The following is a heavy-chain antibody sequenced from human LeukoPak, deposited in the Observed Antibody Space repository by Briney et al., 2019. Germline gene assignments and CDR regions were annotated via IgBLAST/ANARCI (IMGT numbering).Heavy chain of an antibody. D-gene: IGHD3-3*01. CDR2: IYRSGST. J-gene: IGHJ3*02. CDR1: GYSISSGYY. Sequence: PSETLSLTCAVSGYSISSGYYWGWIRQPPGKGLEWIGSIYRSGSTYYNPSLKSRVTISVDTSKNQFSLKLSSVTAADTAVYYCASLTYYDFWSGLHDAFDIWGQGTMVTVSS. V-gene: IGHV4-38-2*01. CDR3: ASLTYYDFWSGLHDAFDI.